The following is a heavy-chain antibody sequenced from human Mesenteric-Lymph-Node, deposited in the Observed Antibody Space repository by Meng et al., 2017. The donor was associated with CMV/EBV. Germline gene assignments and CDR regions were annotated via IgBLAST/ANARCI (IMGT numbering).Heavy chain of an antibody. CDR3: VRHTRGSPGDY. Sequence: GESLKISCAASGFTFSSYWMSWVRQAPGKGLEWVANIKQDGSEKYYVDSVKGRFTISRDNAKNSLFLQMSNLRAEDTAVFYCVRHTRGSPGDYWGQGTVVTVSS. V-gene: IGHV3-7*01. CDR1: GFTFSSYW. J-gene: IGHJ4*02. CDR2: IKQDGSEK. D-gene: IGHD5-24*01.